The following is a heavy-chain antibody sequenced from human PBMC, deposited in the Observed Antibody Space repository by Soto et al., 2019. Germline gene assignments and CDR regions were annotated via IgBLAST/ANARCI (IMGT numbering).Heavy chain of an antibody. CDR3: ARRDGISLNYYYYGMDV. V-gene: IGHV5-51*01. J-gene: IGHJ6*02. D-gene: IGHD1-20*01. CDR2: IYPGDSDA. CDR1: GYSFTTYW. Sequence: GESLKISCKGSGYSFTTYWIACVRQMPGKGLEWMGIIYPGDSDATYSPSFQGQVTISVDKSISTAYLQWSSLKASDTAIYYCARRDGISLNYYYYGMDVWGQGTTVTVSS.